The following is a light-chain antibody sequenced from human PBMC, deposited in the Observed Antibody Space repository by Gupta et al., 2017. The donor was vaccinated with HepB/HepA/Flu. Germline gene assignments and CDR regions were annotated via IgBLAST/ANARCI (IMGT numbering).Light chain of an antibody. V-gene: IGKV3-15*01. Sequence: IVMTQSPATVSVSPGERATLSCRASQSISSSLAWYQQKPGQAPRLLIYGASTRATGIPTRFSGSGSGTEFTLTIGSLQSEDFAVYYCQQYKDWPLTFGGGTKVEIK. CDR2: GAS. CDR3: QQYKDWPLT. CDR1: QSISSS. J-gene: IGKJ4*01.